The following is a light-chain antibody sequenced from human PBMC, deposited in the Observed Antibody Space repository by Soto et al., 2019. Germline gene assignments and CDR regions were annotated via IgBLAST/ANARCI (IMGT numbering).Light chain of an antibody. CDR3: SSFAGNNNLV. V-gene: IGLV2-8*01. CDR2: EVS. CDR1: SSDVGGYNY. J-gene: IGLJ2*01. Sequence: QSALTQPPSASGSPGQSVTISCTGTSSDVGGYNYVSWYQQHPGKAPKLMISEVSKRPSGDPDRFSGSKSGNTASLTVSGLQAEDEAEYYCSSFAGNNNLVFGGGTKLTVL.